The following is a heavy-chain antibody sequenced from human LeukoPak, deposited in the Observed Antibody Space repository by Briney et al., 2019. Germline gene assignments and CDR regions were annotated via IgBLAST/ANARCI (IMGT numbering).Heavy chain of an antibody. CDR1: GFTFSRNC. D-gene: IGHD6-6*01. CDR3: ARAHPNTAGRLSWFDS. CDR2: ISGSSSYI. V-gene: IGHV3-21*01. J-gene: IGHJ5*01. Sequence: GGSLRLSCAASGFTFSRNCMTWVRQAPGKGLEWVSSISGSSSYIDCANSVKGRFTISRDNARNSLHLEMTSLRGEDTAVYYRARAHPNTAGRLSWFDSSGQGTLVTVYS.